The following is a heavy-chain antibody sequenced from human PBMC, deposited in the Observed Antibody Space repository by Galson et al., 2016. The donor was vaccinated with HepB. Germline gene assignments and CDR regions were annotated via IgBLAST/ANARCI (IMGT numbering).Heavy chain of an antibody. CDR3: ARDVCAGDNCHPALAF. D-gene: IGHD2-21*01. V-gene: IGHV1-18*01. CDR2: INTYTGRT. J-gene: IGHJ4*02. Sequence: SVKVSCKASGYIFSTYGISWVRQAPGQGPEWMGWINTYTGRTEYAQNVQDRFTMTTDASTTTVYMELRSLTSDDTAVYYCARDVCAGDNCHPALAFWGQGTLVTVSS. CDR1: GYIFSTYG.